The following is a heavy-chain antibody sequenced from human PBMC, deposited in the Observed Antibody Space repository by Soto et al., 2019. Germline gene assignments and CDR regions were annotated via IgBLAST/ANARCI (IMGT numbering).Heavy chain of an antibody. D-gene: IGHD1-26*01. V-gene: IGHV3-15*01. CDR3: TTDIRWELPPSDH. J-gene: IGHJ4*02. Sequence: EVQLVESGGGLVKPGESLTLSCAASGFTFSNAWMSWVRQAPGKGLEWVGRIKTRADGGTADYAAPVQVRFTISRDDLTNTLYRHMNSLKTEDTAVYYCTTDIRWELPPSDHWGQGTLVTVSS. CDR2: IKTRADGGTA. CDR1: GFTFSNAW.